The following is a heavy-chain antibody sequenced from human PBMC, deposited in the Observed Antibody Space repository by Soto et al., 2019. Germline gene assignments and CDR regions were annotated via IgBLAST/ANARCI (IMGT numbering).Heavy chain of an antibody. Sequence: QLQLQESGPGLVKPSETLSLTCTVSGGSISSSSYYWGWIRQPPGKGLEWIGSIYYSGSTYYNPSLKSRVTISVDTSKNQFSLKLSSVTAADTAVYYCARHKKGVRFLEWLRDAFDIWGQGTMVTVSS. J-gene: IGHJ3*02. CDR2: IYYSGST. CDR3: ARHKKGVRFLEWLRDAFDI. D-gene: IGHD3-3*01. CDR1: GGSISSSSYY. V-gene: IGHV4-39*01.